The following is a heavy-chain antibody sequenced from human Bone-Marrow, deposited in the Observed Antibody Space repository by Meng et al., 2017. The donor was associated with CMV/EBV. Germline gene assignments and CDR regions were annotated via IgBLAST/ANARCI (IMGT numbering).Heavy chain of an antibody. CDR3: AKDGVVGAGGSSSIWFDP. CDR1: GFTFSSYS. D-gene: IGHD6-6*01. J-gene: IGHJ5*02. Sequence: GESLKISCAASGFTFSSYSMNWVRQAPGKGLEWVSSISSSSSYIYYADSVKGRFTISRDNAKNSLYLQMNSLRAEDTAVYYCAKDGVVGAGGSSSIWFDPWGQGTLVTVSS. CDR2: ISSSSSYI. V-gene: IGHV3-21*01.